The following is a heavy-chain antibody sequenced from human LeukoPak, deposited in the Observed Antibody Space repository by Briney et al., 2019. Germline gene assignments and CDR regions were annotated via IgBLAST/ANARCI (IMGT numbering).Heavy chain of an antibody. V-gene: IGHV3-23*01. Sequence: SGGSLRLSCAASGFTFSSYGMSWVRQAPGKGLEWVSAISGSGGSTYYADSVKGRFTISRDNSKNTLYLQMNSLRAEDTAVYYCAKDVLLYYDILTGYSLDDAFDIWGQGTMVTVSS. CDR2: ISGSGGST. CDR1: GFTFSSYG. J-gene: IGHJ3*02. CDR3: AKDVLLYYDILTGYSLDDAFDI. D-gene: IGHD3-9*01.